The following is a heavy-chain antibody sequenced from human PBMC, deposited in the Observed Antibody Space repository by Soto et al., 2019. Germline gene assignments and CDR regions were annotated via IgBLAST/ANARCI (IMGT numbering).Heavy chain of an antibody. J-gene: IGHJ6*03. CDR3: ARAHPGAIFGVPTKPYGDYYYYYMDV. Sequence: ASVKVSCKASGYTFTSYGISWVRQAPGQGLEWMGWISAYNGNTNYAQKPQGRVTMTTDTSTSTAYMELRSLRSDDTAVYYCARAHPGAIFGVPTKPYGDYYYYYMDVWGKGTTVTVSS. D-gene: IGHD3-3*01. CDR1: GYTFTSYG. CDR2: ISAYNGNT. V-gene: IGHV1-18*01.